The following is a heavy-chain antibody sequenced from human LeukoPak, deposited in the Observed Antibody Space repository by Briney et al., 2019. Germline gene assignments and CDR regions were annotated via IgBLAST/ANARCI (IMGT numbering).Heavy chain of an antibody. CDR3: ARGYCSSTSCYDPYYFDY. V-gene: IGHV3-64*01. Sequence: GGSLRLSCAASGFTFSSYAMHWVRQAPGKGLEYVSAISSNGGSTYYANSVKGRFTISRDNSKNTLYLQMGSLGAEDMAVYYCARGYCSSTSCYDPYYFDYWGQGTLVTVSS. CDR2: ISSNGGST. D-gene: IGHD2-2*01. CDR1: GFTFSSYA. J-gene: IGHJ4*02.